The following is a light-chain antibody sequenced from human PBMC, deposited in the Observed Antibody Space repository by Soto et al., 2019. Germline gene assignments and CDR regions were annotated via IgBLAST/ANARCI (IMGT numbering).Light chain of an antibody. J-gene: IGKJ4*01. Sequence: IAMTQSPDSLAVSLGERATMNCKCSRSVLYKSNNKNHLAWYQQKPGQPPQLIIYWASTRESGVPERFSGSGSGTDFTLTISSLEAEDVAFYWCQQYFDVPFTFGGGTKVDIK. CDR1: RSVLYKSNNKNH. CDR3: QQYFDVPFT. V-gene: IGKV4-1*01. CDR2: WAS.